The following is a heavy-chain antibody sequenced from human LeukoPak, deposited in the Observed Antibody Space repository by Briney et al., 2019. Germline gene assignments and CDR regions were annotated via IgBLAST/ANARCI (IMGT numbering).Heavy chain of an antibody. J-gene: IGHJ4*02. CDR3: ARDSGYNAFDY. D-gene: IGHD5-12*01. Sequence: GGSLRLSCAASGFTFSTYSMNWVRQAPGKGLEWVSSISSSSSSIYFADSLKGRFIISRDNAKNSLYLQMNSLRAEDTAMYYCARDSGYNAFDYWGQGTLVTVSS. CDR2: ISSSSSSI. CDR1: GFTFSTYS. V-gene: IGHV3-21*04.